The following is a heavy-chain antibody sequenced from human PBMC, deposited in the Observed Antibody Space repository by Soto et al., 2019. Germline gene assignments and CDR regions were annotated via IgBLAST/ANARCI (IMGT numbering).Heavy chain of an antibody. Sequence: QVHLVESGPGLVKPSETLSLTCTISGGSISPYSWTWIRQSPGKGLEWIGYVSHSGRTFYTPSLKSRLTMSLDTSRSQFSLRLKSVSAAYTAVYYCARLLGGYDDYGGWFAPWGQGTLVTVSS. CDR3: ARLLGGYDDYGGWFAP. D-gene: IGHD4-17*01. J-gene: IGHJ5*02. CDR2: VSHSGRT. V-gene: IGHV4-59*01. CDR1: GGSISPYS.